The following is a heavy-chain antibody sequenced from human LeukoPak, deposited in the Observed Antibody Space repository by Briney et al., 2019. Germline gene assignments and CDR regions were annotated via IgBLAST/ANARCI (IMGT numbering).Heavy chain of an antibody. Sequence: GGSLRLSCAASGFTFSSYSMNWVRQAPGKGLEWVSYISSSSTIYYADSVKGRFTISRDNAKNSLYLQMNSLRAEDTAVYYCARVSSGSGSYRTLLSYWGQGTLVTVSS. CDR2: ISSSSTI. V-gene: IGHV3-48*01. J-gene: IGHJ4*02. D-gene: IGHD3-10*01. CDR1: GFTFSSYS. CDR3: ARVSSGSGSYRTLLSY.